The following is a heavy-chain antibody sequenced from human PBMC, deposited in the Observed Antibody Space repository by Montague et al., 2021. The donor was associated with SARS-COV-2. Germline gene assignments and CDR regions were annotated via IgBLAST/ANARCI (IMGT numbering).Heavy chain of an antibody. CDR3: ATLGGDSYYYGMDV. Sequence: SLRLSCAASGFNVGIKYMSWVRQAPGKGLDWVALFYSGGSTYYADSVKGRFTLSRDNSRDTIYLQMSSLRSVDTAVYYCATLGGDSYYYGMDVWGQGTTVIVSS. CDR2: FYSGGST. V-gene: IGHV3-53*01. CDR1: GFNVGIKY. D-gene: IGHD2-21*02. J-gene: IGHJ6*02.